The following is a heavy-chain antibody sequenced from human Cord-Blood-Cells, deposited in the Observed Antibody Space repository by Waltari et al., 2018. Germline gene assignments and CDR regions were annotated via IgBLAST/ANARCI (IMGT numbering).Heavy chain of an antibody. CDR3: ARGQNGDYSSDAFDI. J-gene: IGHJ3*02. Sequence: QVQLVQSGAEVKKPGASVKVSCKASGYTFTSYDINWVRQATGQGLEWIGWMNPNSGTTGSAQKFQGRVTITRNTSISTAYMELSSLRSEDTAVYYCARGQNGDYSSDAFDIWGQGTMVTVSS. CDR1: GYTFTSYD. CDR2: MNPNSGTT. D-gene: IGHD4-17*01. V-gene: IGHV1-8*03.